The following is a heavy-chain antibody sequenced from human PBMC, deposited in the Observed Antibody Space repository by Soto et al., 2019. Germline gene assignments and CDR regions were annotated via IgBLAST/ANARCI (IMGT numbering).Heavy chain of an antibody. CDR3: ARVRSSGQYYNYGMDV. V-gene: IGHV3-30-3*01. J-gene: IGHJ6*02. CDR2: ISFDGSNK. CDR1: GFTFSTYA. D-gene: IGHD2-2*01. Sequence: QVQLVESGGGVVQPGRSLRLSCAASGFTFSTYAIHWVRQAPGKGLEWVAGISFDGSNKYYADSVKGRFTISRDNSMNTLYLQMNSPRAEDTAGYYCARVRSSGQYYNYGMDVWGQGTSVTVSS.